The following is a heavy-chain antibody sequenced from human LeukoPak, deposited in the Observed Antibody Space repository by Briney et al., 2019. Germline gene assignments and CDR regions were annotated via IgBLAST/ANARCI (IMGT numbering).Heavy chain of an antibody. Sequence: QPGGSLRLSCAASGFVFGDYSMNWVRQAPGKGLEWVSNIRGSGSGSGSGMYYADSVKGRFTISRDNAKNSLYLQMSSLRAEDTAFYYCARDNNWGFDFWGQGALVTVSS. CDR1: GFVFGDYS. CDR3: ARDNNWGFDF. V-gene: IGHV3-48*04. J-gene: IGHJ4*02. CDR2: IRGSGSGSGSGM. D-gene: IGHD7-27*01.